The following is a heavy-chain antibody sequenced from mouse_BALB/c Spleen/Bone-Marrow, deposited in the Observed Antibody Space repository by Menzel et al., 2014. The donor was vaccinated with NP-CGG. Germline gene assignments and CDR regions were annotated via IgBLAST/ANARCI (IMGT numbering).Heavy chain of an antibody. CDR1: GFTFTDYY. CDR2: IRNKANGYTT. Sequence: EVQLVESGGGLVQPGGSLRLSCATPGFTFTDYYMSWVRQPPGKALEWLGFIRNKANGYTTEYSASVKGRFTISRDNSQSILYLQMNTLRAEDSATYYCARDGSWFAYWGQGTLVTVSA. V-gene: IGHV7-3*02. CDR3: ARDGSWFAY. J-gene: IGHJ3*01.